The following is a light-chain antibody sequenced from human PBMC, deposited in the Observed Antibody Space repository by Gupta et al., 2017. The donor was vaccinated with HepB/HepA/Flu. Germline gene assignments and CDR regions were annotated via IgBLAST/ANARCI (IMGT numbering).Light chain of an antibody. CDR2: DAS. V-gene: IGKV3-11*01. J-gene: IGKJ1*01. CDR1: QSVSSS. Sequence: EIVLTQSPVPLSLSPGARATLSCSASQSVSSSLAWYQHKPGQAPRLLIFDASSRATGIATRFSGSGSGTDFTLTISILEPGDFAVYYCQHRSNSWTFGQGAKVEIK. CDR3: QHRSNSWT.